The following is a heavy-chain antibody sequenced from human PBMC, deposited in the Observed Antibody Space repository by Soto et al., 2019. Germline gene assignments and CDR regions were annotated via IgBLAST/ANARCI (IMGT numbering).Heavy chain of an antibody. J-gene: IGHJ6*02. CDR2: IYPSGTT. V-gene: IGHV4-4*07. CDR3: ARDDYGSAGMDV. Sequence: SETLSLTYTVSGDSFSSYYWSWIRQPAGKGLEWIGRIYPSGTTNYNPSLKSRLTMSRDTSKNQFSLSLRSVTAADTAVYFCARDDYGSAGMDVWGQGTTVTVSS. D-gene: IGHD3-10*01. CDR1: GDSFSSYY.